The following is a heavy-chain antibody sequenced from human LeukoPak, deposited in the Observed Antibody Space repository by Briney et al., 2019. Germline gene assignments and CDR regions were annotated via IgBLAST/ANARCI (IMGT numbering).Heavy chain of an antibody. Sequence: ASVKVSCKASGYTFTGYYMHWVRQAPGQGLEWMGWINPNSGGTNYAQKFQGWVTMTRDTSISTAYMELSRLRSEDTAVYYCATAGGRSSSWLFDYWGQGTLVTVSS. D-gene: IGHD6-13*01. V-gene: IGHV1-2*04. J-gene: IGHJ4*02. CDR1: GYTFTGYY. CDR3: ATAGGRSSSWLFDY. CDR2: INPNSGGT.